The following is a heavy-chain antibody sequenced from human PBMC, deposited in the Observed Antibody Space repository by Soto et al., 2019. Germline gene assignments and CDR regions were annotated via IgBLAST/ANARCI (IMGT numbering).Heavy chain of an antibody. CDR2: IYYSGST. Sequence: QLQLQESGPGLVKPSETLSLTCTVSGGSISSSSYYWGWIRQPPGKGLEWIGSIYYSGSTYYNPSLKSRVTISVDTSKSQFSLKLSSVTAADTAVYYCARHLPNIRFTVTFWFDPWGQGTLVTVSS. J-gene: IGHJ5*02. V-gene: IGHV4-39*01. CDR3: ARHLPNIRFTVTFWFDP. D-gene: IGHD4-17*01. CDR1: GGSISSSSYY.